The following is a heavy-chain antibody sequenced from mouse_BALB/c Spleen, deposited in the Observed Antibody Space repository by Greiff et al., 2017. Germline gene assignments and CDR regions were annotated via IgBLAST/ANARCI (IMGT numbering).Heavy chain of an antibody. J-gene: IGHJ3*01. Sequence: EVKLVESGGGLVQPGGSRKLSCAASGFTFSSFGMHWVRQAPEKGLEWVAYISSGSSTIYYADTVKGRFTISRDNPKNTLFLQMTSLRSEDTAMYYCAREDHYYGFAYWGQGTLVTVSA. V-gene: IGHV5-17*02. CDR1: GFTFSSFG. CDR3: AREDHYYGFAY. CDR2: ISSGSSTI. D-gene: IGHD1-2*01.